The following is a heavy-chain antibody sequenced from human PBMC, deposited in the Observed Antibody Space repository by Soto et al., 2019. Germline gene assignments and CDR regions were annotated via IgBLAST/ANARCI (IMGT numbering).Heavy chain of an antibody. CDR1: GGTISSFG. Sequence: QVQLVQSGAEVKKPGSSVKVSCTTSGGTISSFGMNWVRQDPGPGLEGMGGIVPIDGSTKYAEKFQGRVTITADASTSTVYMDLSSLRSEDTAVYYCARSFTKSRRGGVAFDYWGQGTLLTVSP. V-gene: IGHV1-69*01. CDR3: ARSFTKSRRGGVAFDY. J-gene: IGHJ4*02. CDR2: IVPIDGST. D-gene: IGHD3-3*01.